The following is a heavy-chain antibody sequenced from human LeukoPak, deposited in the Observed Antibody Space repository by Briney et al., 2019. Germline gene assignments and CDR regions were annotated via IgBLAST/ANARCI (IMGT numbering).Heavy chain of an antibody. V-gene: IGHV4-4*07. CDR3: ARDARKWEPNFDY. D-gene: IGHD1-26*01. CDR2: IYTSGST. CDR1: GGSISSCY. Sequence: SETLSLTCTVSGGSISSCYWSWIRQPAGKGLEWIGRIYTSGSTNYNPSLKSRVTMSVDTSKNQFSLKLSSVTATDTAVYYCARDARKWEPNFDYWGQGTLVTVSS. J-gene: IGHJ4*02.